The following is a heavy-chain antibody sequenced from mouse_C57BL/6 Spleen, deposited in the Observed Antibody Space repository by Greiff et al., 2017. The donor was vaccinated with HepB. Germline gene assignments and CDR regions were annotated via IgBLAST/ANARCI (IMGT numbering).Heavy chain of an antibody. D-gene: IGHD2-2*01. J-gene: IGHJ3*01. CDR2: ISYSGST. Sequence: EVQVVESGPGMVKPSQSLSLTCTVTGYSITSGYDWHWIRHFPGNKLEWMGYISYSGSTNYNPSLKSRISITHDTSKNHFFLKLKSVTTEDTATYYCARDGGYYGYDEGWFAYWGQGTLVTVSA. CDR3: ARDGGYYGYDEGWFAY. V-gene: IGHV3-1*01. CDR1: GYSITSGYD.